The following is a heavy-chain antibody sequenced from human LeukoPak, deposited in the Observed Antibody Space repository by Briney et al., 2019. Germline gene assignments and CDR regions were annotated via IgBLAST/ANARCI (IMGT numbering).Heavy chain of an antibody. V-gene: IGHV3-30*04. CDR3: AKLPWFGEFHSNWFDP. D-gene: IGHD3-10*01. CDR1: GFTFSSYA. CDR2: ISYDGSNK. J-gene: IGHJ5*02. Sequence: GGSLRLSCAASGFTFSSYAMHWARQAPGKGLAWVAVISYDGSNKYYADSVKGRFTISRDNSKNTLYLQMNSLRAEDTAVYYCAKLPWFGEFHSNWFDPWGQGTLVTVSS.